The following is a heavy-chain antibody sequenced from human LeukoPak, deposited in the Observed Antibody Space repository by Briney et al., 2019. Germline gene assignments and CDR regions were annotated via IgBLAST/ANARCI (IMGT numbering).Heavy chain of an antibody. V-gene: IGHV1-69*05. D-gene: IGHD3-3*01. CDR2: IIPIFGTA. CDR3: AGSYYDFWSGYLPYYYYYYYMDV. CDR1: GGPFSSYA. Sequence: GSSVKVSFKASGGPFSSYAISWVRPAPGQGLEWMGGIIPIFGTANYAQKFQGRVTITTDESTSTAYMELSSLRPEDTAVYYCAGSYYDFWSGYLPYYYYYYYMDVWGKGTTVTVSS. J-gene: IGHJ6*03.